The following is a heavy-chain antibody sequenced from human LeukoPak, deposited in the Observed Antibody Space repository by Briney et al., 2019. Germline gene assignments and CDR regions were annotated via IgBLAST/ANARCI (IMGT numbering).Heavy chain of an antibody. CDR2: IDTTGDT. Sequence: GGSLRLSCAASGFIFSNYDLHWVRQSSGKGLDWVSSIDTTGDTYYAGSVRGRFTISRENAKNSFYLQMNSLTEGDTAVYYCARDPLPLLWSPFDYWGQGTLVTVSA. V-gene: IGHV3-13*01. CDR1: GFIFSNYD. CDR3: ARDPLPLLWSPFDY. D-gene: IGHD3-10*01. J-gene: IGHJ4*02.